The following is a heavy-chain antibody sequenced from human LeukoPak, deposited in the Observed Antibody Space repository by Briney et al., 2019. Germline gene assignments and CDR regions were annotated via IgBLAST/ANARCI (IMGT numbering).Heavy chain of an antibody. D-gene: IGHD1-26*01. V-gene: IGHV4-59*01. J-gene: IGHJ4*02. CDR2: IYYSGST. CDR1: GGSINSYY. CDR3: ARDGGSFVDY. Sequence: PSETLSLTCTVSGGSINSYYWSWIRQPPGKGLEWIGYIYYSGSTNYNPSLKSRVTISVDTSKNQFSLKLSSVTAADTAVYYCARDGGSFVDYWGQGTLVTVSS.